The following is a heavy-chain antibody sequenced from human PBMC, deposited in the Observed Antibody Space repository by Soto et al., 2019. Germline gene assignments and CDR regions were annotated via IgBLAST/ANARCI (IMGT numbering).Heavy chain of an antibody. J-gene: IGHJ4*02. Sequence: GGSLRLSCAASGFTFSSHWMSWVRQAPGKGLEWVANINQDGSEKYYVDSVRGRFTISRDNAKNSLSLQMNSLRAEDAALYYCARDHGVYCTGAGCYAYWGQGTLVTVSS. CDR2: INQDGSEK. V-gene: IGHV3-7*01. CDR1: GFTFSSHW. D-gene: IGHD2-15*01. CDR3: ARDHGVYCTGAGCYAY.